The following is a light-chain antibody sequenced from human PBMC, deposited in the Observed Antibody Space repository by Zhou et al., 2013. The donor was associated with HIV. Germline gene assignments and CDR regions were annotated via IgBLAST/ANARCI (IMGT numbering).Light chain of an antibody. CDR1: QSISNW. CDR2: KAS. CDR3: QQYQSFVLS. Sequence: DIQMTQSPSTLSASVGDRVTITCRASQSISNWLAWYQQKPGKAPKLLIYKASTLESGVPSRFSGSGSGTEFTLTIAGLQPEDLATYYCQQYQSFVLSFGGGTKVDIK. J-gene: IGKJ4*01. V-gene: IGKV1-5*03.